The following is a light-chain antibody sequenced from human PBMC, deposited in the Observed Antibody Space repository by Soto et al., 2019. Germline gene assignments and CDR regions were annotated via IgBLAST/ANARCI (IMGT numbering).Light chain of an antibody. Sequence: DIQLTQSPSSLSVSPGERATLTCRASQSISSYLNWYQQKPGKAPKLLIYAASNMHSGVPSRFSGSGSGTDFTLTISSLQPEDFAVYYCQQRYNRPRLFTFGPGTKVDIK. CDR3: QQRYNRPRLFT. CDR1: QSISSY. CDR2: AAS. V-gene: IGKV1-39*01. J-gene: IGKJ3*01.